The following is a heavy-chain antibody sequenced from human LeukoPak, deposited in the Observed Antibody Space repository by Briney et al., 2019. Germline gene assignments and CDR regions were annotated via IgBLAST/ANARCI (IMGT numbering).Heavy chain of an antibody. Sequence: PSETLSLTCTVPGGSISSSSYYWGWIRQPPGEGLEWIGCIYYSGSTYYNPSLKSRVTISVDTSKNQFSLKLSAVTAADTAVYYRARTDYDFWSGSPYYFDYWGQGTLVTVSS. CDR3: ARTDYDFWSGSPYYFDY. V-gene: IGHV4-39*01. CDR2: IYYSGST. D-gene: IGHD3-3*01. J-gene: IGHJ4*02. CDR1: GGSISSSSYY.